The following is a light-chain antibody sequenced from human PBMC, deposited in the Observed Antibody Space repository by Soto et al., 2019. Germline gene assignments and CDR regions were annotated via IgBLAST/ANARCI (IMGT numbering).Light chain of an antibody. CDR3: QQYSNWPLT. Sequence: IVLTPSAGTPSLSPGERATLSCRASQSVSSYLAWYQQKPGQAPRLLIFGASTRAAGIPARFSGSGSGTEFTLTISSLQSEDFAVYYCQQYSNWPLTFGGGTKVDI. CDR2: GAS. CDR1: QSVSSY. V-gene: IGKV3-15*01. J-gene: IGKJ4*01.